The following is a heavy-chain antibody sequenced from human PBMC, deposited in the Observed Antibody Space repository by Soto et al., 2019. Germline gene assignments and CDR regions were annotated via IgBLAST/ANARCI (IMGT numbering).Heavy chain of an antibody. CDR3: AKSQDIVVVVAATPFDY. Sequence: GGSLRLSCAASGFTFSSYAMGWVRQAPGKGLEWVSAISGSGGSTYYADSVKGRFTISRDNSKNTLYLQMNSLRAEDTAVYYCAKSQDIVVVVAATPFDYWGQGTLVTVSS. CDR2: ISGSGGST. J-gene: IGHJ4*02. CDR1: GFTFSSYA. D-gene: IGHD2-15*01. V-gene: IGHV3-23*01.